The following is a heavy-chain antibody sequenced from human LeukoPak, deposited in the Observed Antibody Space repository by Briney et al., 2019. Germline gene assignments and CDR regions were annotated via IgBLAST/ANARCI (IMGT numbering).Heavy chain of an antibody. CDR2: FYQSVNT. CDR1: GGSISSPIYF. CDR3: ARAIYSSGWFFDY. Sequence: SETLSLTCTVSGGSISSPIYFWGWIRQPPGKGLEWIGSFYQSVNTYYNPSLESRLTVSADTSRNKISLKINSVTATDTAVYYCARAIYSSGWFFDYWGRGTLVTVAS. D-gene: IGHD6-19*01. V-gene: IGHV4-39*01. J-gene: IGHJ4*02.